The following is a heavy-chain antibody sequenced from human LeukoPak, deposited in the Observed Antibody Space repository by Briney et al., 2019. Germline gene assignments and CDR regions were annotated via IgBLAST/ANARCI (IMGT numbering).Heavy chain of an antibody. Sequence: GVSLRLSCVVSRFPFSIYEMNWVRQAPGKGLEWVSNIHSSGTVKYYSDSVKGRFSISRDNAKSSLYLQMNSLRVEDTAVYYCALLAVASDFDYWGQGALVTVSS. CDR2: IHSSGTVK. D-gene: IGHD6-19*01. CDR1: RFPFSIYE. CDR3: ALLAVASDFDY. V-gene: IGHV3-48*03. J-gene: IGHJ4*02.